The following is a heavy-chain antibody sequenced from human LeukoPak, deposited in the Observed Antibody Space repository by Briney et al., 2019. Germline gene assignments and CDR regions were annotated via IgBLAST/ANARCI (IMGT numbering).Heavy chain of an antibody. J-gene: IGHJ2*01. V-gene: IGHV3-23*01. Sequence: GGSLRLSCAASGFTFSSYVMTWVRQAPGKGLEWVSVISGSGTNTYYADSVKGRFTISRDNSKNTLHLQMNSLRVEDTAVYYSARDGYSSGWYPDWYFDLWGRGTLVTVSP. CDR1: GFTFSSYV. CDR3: ARDGYSSGWYPDWYFDL. D-gene: IGHD6-19*01. CDR2: ISGSGTNT.